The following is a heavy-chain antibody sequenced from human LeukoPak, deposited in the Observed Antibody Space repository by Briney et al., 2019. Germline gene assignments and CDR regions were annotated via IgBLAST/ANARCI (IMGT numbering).Heavy chain of an antibody. D-gene: IGHD2-15*01. J-gene: IGHJ4*02. V-gene: IGHV1-2*02. Sequence: ASVKVSCKASGITLTDHYIHWLRQAPGQGLEWMGWINPNTGHTGYAEKFQGGVTMTRDTSIGTVYMDVASLKSDDTAVYFCARYSDNTSGLDYWGQGTLVTVSS. CDR3: ARYSDNTSGLDY. CDR2: INPNTGHT. CDR1: GITLTDHY.